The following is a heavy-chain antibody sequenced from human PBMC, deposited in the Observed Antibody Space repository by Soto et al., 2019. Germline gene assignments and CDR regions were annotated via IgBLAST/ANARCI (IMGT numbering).Heavy chain of an antibody. Sequence: KLSETLSFTCTVSGDSISSGGNYWSWIRQHPGKGLEWIGYIDYSGNTYYNPSLKSRVTVSLDTSENQFSLHLRSVTAADTAVYYCARDRGEWELIRVAYNYAMDVWGQGTPVTVSS. D-gene: IGHD3-16*01. CDR1: GDSISSGGNY. CDR3: ARDRGEWELIRVAYNYAMDV. V-gene: IGHV4-31*03. J-gene: IGHJ6*02. CDR2: IDYSGNT.